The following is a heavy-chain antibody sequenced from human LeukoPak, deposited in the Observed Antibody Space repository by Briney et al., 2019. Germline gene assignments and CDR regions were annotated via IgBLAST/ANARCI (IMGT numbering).Heavy chain of an antibody. CDR3: ARDKGQPSDY. CDR2: IYYSGST. Sequence: SVTLSLTCTVSGGSISSYYWSWIRQPPGKGLEWIGYIYYSGSTNYNPSLKSRVTISVDTSKNQFSLKLSSVTAADTAVYYCARDKGQPSDYWGQGTLVTVSS. J-gene: IGHJ4*02. CDR1: GGSISSYY. V-gene: IGHV4-59*01.